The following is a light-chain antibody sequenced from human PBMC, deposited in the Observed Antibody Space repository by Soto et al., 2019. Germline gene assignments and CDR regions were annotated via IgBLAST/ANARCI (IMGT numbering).Light chain of an antibody. CDR1: QGISSY. Sequence: DNQLTQSPPLLSASVGDRVIITCRASQGISSYLAWYQQKPGKAPKLLIYAASTLQSGVPSRFSGSGSGTEFTLTISSLQPEDSATYYCQQFNSYPFTFGPGTKVDVK. CDR2: AAS. J-gene: IGKJ3*01. CDR3: QQFNSYPFT. V-gene: IGKV1-9*01.